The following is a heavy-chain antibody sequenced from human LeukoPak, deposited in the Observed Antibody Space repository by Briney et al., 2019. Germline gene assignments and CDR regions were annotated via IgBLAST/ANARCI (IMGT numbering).Heavy chain of an antibody. J-gene: IGHJ4*02. CDR3: SAVNSVWRSEDY. CDR1: GFAFSTFW. Sequence: GGSLRLSCAASGFAFSTFWMNWVGQAPGKGREWVANIEPNGSEKYYVESVEGRFTISRDNAKNSVYLQINSLRVQDTAVYYCSAVNSVWRSEDYWGQGTLVTVSS. D-gene: IGHD3-16*01. V-gene: IGHV3-7*03. CDR2: IEPNGSEK.